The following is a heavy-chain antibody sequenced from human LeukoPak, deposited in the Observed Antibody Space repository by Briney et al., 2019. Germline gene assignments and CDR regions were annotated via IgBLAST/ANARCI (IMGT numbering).Heavy chain of an antibody. CDR1: GGTFNNSA. J-gene: IGHJ4*02. CDR2: IMPLFGTA. Sequence: ASVKVSCKTSGGTFNNSAISWVRQAPGQGLEWLGGIMPLFGTAGYAQKFQGRVTITKDESTSTAYMELSSLRSEDTAVYYCARDLDGDYLNADYWGQGTLVTVSS. CDR3: ARDLDGDYLNADY. V-gene: IGHV1-69*05. D-gene: IGHD4-17*01.